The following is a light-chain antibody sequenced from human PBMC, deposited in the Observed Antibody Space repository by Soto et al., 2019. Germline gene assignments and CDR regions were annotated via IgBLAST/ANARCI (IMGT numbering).Light chain of an antibody. Sequence: QSALTQPPSASGTPGQRVAISCSGSNSNIGRNPVNWYQQLPGTAPKLLIYSENQRPSGVPDRFSGSKSGTSASLAISGLRSEDEADYYCAAWDDRLNGYVFGTGTKVTVL. CDR2: SEN. V-gene: IGLV1-44*01. CDR1: NSNIGRNP. CDR3: AAWDDRLNGYV. J-gene: IGLJ1*01.